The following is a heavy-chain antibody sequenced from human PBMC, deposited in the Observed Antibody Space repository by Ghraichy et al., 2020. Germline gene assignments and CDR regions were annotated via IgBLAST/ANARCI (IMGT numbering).Heavy chain of an antibody. CDR1: GYTFTSYG. D-gene: IGHD1-26*01. CDR2: ISAYNGNT. V-gene: IGHV1-18*01. J-gene: IGHJ6*03. CDR3: ARGFIVGATYYYYYMDV. Sequence: ASVKVSCKASGYTFTSYGISWVRQAPGQGLEWMGWISAYNGNTNYAQKLQGRVTMTTDTSTSTAYMELRSLRSDDTAVYYCARGFIVGATYYYYYMDVWGKGTTVTVSS.